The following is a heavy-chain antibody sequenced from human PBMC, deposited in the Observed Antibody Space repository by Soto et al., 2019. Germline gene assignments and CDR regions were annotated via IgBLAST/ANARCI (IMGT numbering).Heavy chain of an antibody. V-gene: IGHV3-72*01. CDR1: GFTFSDHY. D-gene: IGHD3-16*01. J-gene: IGHJ4*02. CDR2: TRNKANSYTT. CDR3: VKGDHSNYVDY. Sequence: LRLSCAASGFTFSDHYMDWVRQAPGKGLEWVGRTRNKANSYTTEYAASVKGRFTISRDDSKNSLYLQMNSLKTDDTAVYYCVKGDHSNYVDYWGQGTLVTVSS.